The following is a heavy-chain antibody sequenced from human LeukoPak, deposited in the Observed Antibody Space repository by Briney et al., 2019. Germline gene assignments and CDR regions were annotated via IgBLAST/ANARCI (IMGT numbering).Heavy chain of an antibody. V-gene: IGHV4-38-2*02. J-gene: IGHJ4*02. CDR2: IYHSGST. D-gene: IGHD6-19*01. CDR1: DDSISSGFY. Sequence: SETLSLTCTVYDDSISSGFYWGWIRQPPGKGLEWIGSIYHSGSTYYNPSLKSRVTISVDTSKNQFSLRLSSVTAADTAMYYCASRITVAGNYFDYWGQGTLVTVSS. CDR3: ASRITVAGNYFDY.